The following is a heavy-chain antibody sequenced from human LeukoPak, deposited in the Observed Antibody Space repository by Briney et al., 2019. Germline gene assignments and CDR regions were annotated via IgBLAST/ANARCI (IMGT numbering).Heavy chain of an antibody. J-gene: IGHJ4*02. Sequence: SETLSLTCTVSGGSISSGDYYWSWIRQPPGKGLEWIGYTYYSGSTYYNPSLKSRVTISVDTSKNQFSLKLSSVTAADTAVYYCARDAFCGGDCYSYYFDYWGQGTLVTVSS. CDR1: GGSISSGDYY. V-gene: IGHV4-30-4*08. CDR3: ARDAFCGGDCYSYYFDY. CDR2: TYYSGST. D-gene: IGHD2-21*01.